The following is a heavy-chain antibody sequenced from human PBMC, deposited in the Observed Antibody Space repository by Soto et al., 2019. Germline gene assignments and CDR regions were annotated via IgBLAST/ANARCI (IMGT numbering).Heavy chain of an antibody. V-gene: IGHV3-30-3*01. CDR2: ISYDGSNK. CDR3: ARGGSRSSGTDYYYYGMDV. Sequence: LXLSCADSGFTFSSYSMHWVLQAPGKGLEWVAVISYDGSNKYYADSVKGRFTISRDNSKNTLYLQMNSLRAEDTAVYYCARGGSRSSGTDYYYYGMDVWGQGTTVTV. D-gene: IGHD6-6*01. CDR1: GFTFSSYS. J-gene: IGHJ6*02.